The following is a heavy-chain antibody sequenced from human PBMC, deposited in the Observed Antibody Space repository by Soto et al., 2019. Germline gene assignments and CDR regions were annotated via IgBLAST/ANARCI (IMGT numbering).Heavy chain of an antibody. V-gene: IGHV1-69*02. D-gene: IGHD3-9*01. CDR3: ARVHYVILTGYSERNAFDI. CDR1: GGTFSSYT. Sequence: QVQLVQSGAEVKKPGSSVKVSCKASGGTFSSYTISWVRQAPGQGLEWMGRIIPILGIANYAQKVQGRVTITADKSASTAYMGLRSLISEDTAVYYCARVHYVILTGYSERNAFDIWGQGTMVTVSS. CDR2: IIPILGIA. J-gene: IGHJ3*02.